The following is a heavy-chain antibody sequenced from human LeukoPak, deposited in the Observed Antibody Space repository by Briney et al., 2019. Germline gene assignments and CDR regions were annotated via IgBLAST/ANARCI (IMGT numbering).Heavy chain of an antibody. D-gene: IGHD3-9*01. J-gene: IGHJ4*02. CDR1: GGTFCSYA. Sequence: GASVKVSCKASGGTFCSYAISWVRQAPGQGLEWMGRIIPILGIANYAQKFQGRVTITADKSTSTAYMELSSLRSEDTAVYYCARGSGECFDWLLYTEFFDYWGQGTLVTASS. CDR2: IIPILGIA. V-gene: IGHV1-69*04. CDR3: ARGSGECFDWLLYTEFFDY.